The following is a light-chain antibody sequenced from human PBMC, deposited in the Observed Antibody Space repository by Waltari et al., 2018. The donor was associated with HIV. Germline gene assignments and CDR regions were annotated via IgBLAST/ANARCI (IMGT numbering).Light chain of an antibody. V-gene: IGLV2-14*01. CDR1: SSDVGAYNH. Sequence: QSALTQPASVSGSPGQSITISCTGTSSDVGAYNHISRFQQHPGKVPTFLIFEVNTRPSGVSNRFSGSKSGNTASLTISGLQAEDEADYYCSSYTTRSTLVFGGGTKLTVL. CDR3: SSYTTRSTLV. CDR2: EVN. J-gene: IGLJ2*01.